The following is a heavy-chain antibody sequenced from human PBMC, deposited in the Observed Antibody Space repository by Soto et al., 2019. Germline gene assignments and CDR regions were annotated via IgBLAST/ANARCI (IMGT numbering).Heavy chain of an antibody. CDR1: DGSISSSRYY. J-gene: IGHJ4*02. CDR3: ARQMGYSSSSGGYYFDD. CDR2: IYYSGST. V-gene: IGHV4-39*01. D-gene: IGHD6-6*01. Sequence: SETLSLTCTVSDGSISSSRYYWGWIRQPPGKGLEWIGSIYYSGSTYYNPSLESRVTISVDTSKRFSLKLTSVTAADTAVYFCARQMGYSSSSGGYYFDDWGQGTLVTVSS.